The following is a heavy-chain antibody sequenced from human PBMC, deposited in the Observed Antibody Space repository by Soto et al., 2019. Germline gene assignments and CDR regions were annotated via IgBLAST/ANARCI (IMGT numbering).Heavy chain of an antibody. Sequence: TLSLTCTVSDGSVSSGSYYWTWIRQPPGKGLEWIGYIYSSGSTLYNPSLKSRVIISVDQSMNQFSLKLSSVTAADTAVYYCARDSLDLFDSWGQGTLVTVSS. CDR3: ARDSLDLFDS. D-gene: IGHD1-1*01. CDR1: DGSVSSGSYY. CDR2: IYSSGST. J-gene: IGHJ4*02. V-gene: IGHV4-61*01.